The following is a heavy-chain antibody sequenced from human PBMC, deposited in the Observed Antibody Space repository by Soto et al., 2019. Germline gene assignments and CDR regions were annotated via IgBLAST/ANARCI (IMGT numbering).Heavy chain of an antibody. V-gene: IGHV4-38-2*01. CDR1: SYSISSGYY. CDR2: IYHSGKT. CDR3: ARRKPVTMIGGWFDT. J-gene: IGHJ5*02. Sequence: XETLSLPYVVGSYSISSGYYWAWVRQPPGKELEWIGMIYHSGKTDYKPCLRSRVTVSVDTSKNQFSMKLISVTAADTAVYYCARRKPVTMIGGWFDTWGQGTLVTVSS. D-gene: IGHD3-22*01.